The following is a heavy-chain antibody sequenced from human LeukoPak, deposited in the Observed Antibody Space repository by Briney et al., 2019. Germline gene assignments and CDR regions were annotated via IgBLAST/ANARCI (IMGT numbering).Heavy chain of an antibody. CDR2: IYYSGTT. D-gene: IGHD5-18*01. V-gene: IGHV4-39*01. CDR3: ARNRRGYSYGTLYYFDY. J-gene: IGHJ4*02. Sequence: KPSETLSLTCTVSGDSISGSDYYWGWIRQPPGKGLEWIANIYYSGTTYYNPSLKSRVTISVDTSKNQFSLSLSSVTAADTAVYFCARNRRGYSYGTLYYFDYWGQGTLVTVSS. CDR1: GDSISGSDYY.